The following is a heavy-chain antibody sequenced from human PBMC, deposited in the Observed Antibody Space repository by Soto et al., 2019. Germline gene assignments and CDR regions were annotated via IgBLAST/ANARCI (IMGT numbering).Heavy chain of an antibody. J-gene: IGHJ6*02. CDR1: GFTFSSYG. V-gene: IGHV3-33*01. D-gene: IGHD2-15*01. Sequence: QVQLVESGGGVVQPGRSLRLSCAASGFTFSSYGMHWVRQAPGKGLEWVAVIWYDGSNKYYADSVKGRFTISRDNSKNTLYLQMNSLRAEDTAVYYCARGRGYCSGGSCYVGYYYYGMDVWGQGTTVTVSS. CDR3: ARGRGYCSGGSCYVGYYYYGMDV. CDR2: IWYDGSNK.